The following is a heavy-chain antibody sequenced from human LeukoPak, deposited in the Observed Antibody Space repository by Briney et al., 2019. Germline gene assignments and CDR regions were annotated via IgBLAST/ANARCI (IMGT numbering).Heavy chain of an antibody. V-gene: IGHV4-59*01. J-gene: IGHJ6*03. Sequence: SETLSLTCTVSGGSISTYYWSWIRQPPGKGLEWIGYIYYSGSTSYSPSLRSRVTISVDTSKNQFSLKLSSVTAADTAVYYCARETSQKGAHYMDVWGKGTTVTISS. D-gene: IGHD3-16*01. CDR2: IYYSGST. CDR1: GGSISTYY. CDR3: ARETSQKGAHYMDV.